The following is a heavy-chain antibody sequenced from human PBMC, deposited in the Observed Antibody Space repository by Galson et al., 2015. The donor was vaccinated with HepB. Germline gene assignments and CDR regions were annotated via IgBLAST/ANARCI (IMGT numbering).Heavy chain of an antibody. CDR2: TSSNGGST. CDR3: ARDPGGYSYGYGFDY. Sequence: SLRLSCAASGFTFSSYSMNWVRQAPGKGLEYVSATSSNGGSTYYANSVKGRSTISRDNSKNTLYLQMGSLRTEDMAVYYCARDPGGYSYGYGFDYWGQGTLVTVSS. D-gene: IGHD5-18*01. V-gene: IGHV3-64*01. CDR1: GFTFSSYS. J-gene: IGHJ4*02.